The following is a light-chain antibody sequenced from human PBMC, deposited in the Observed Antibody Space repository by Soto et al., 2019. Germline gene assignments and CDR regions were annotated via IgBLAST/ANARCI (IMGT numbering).Light chain of an antibody. J-gene: IGKJ1*01. CDR2: GAS. Sequence: EIVLTQSPGTLSLSPGERATLSCRASESVSSSYLGWYQQKPGQAPRLLIYGASTRATGIPDRFSGSGSGTDFTLTIRRLEPEDFAAYYCQQYGTSPWTFGQGTKVDIK. CDR1: ESVSSSY. V-gene: IGKV3-20*01. CDR3: QQYGTSPWT.